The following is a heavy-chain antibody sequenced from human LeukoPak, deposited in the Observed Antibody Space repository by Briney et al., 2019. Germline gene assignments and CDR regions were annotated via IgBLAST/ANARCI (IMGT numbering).Heavy chain of an antibody. Sequence: GGSLRLSCAASGFTVSRNYMSWVRQAPGKGLEWVSEIYSGGSTYYAASVKGRFIISRDNSKNTLFLQMSSLRAEDTAIYYCAKNRFLEWSRFFDYWGQGTLVTVSS. CDR3: AKNRFLEWSRFFDY. D-gene: IGHD3-3*01. V-gene: IGHV3-53*01. J-gene: IGHJ4*02. CDR1: GFTVSRNY. CDR2: IYSGGST.